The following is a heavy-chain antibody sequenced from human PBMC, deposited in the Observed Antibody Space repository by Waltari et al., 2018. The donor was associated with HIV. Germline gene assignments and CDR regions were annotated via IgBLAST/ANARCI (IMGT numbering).Heavy chain of an antibody. D-gene: IGHD1-26*01. V-gene: IGHV4-61*02. J-gene: IGHJ4*02. CDR1: GGSLNNGTYY. CDR2: IYFSGDT. Sequence: QVQLQESGPGLVKPSQTLSLTCVVSGGSLNNGTYYWNWIRPPAGKRLEWIGHIYFSGDTNYNPSLKSRVTISVDTSKNQFSLKLISVTAADTAVYYCARRQHTGTYSRGFDSWGQGALVTVSS. CDR3: ARRQHTGTYSRGFDS.